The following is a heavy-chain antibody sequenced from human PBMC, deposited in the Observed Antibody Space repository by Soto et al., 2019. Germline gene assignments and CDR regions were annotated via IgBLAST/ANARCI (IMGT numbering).Heavy chain of an antibody. V-gene: IGHV1-2*02. CDR1: GYNFNGYY. J-gene: IGHJ4*02. CDR2: MNPNTGGA. Sequence: QVNLVQSGAEVKKPGASVKVSCKASGYNFNGYYIHWVRQAPGQRLEWMGWMNPNTGGANEAQKFQGKVIMTTDTSISTAYLELRSLTSDDTAVYYCAKVISTIGSKQWLAQTKHQALGYWGQGTLVTVSS. CDR3: AKVISTIGSKQWLAQTKHQALGY. D-gene: IGHD6-19*01.